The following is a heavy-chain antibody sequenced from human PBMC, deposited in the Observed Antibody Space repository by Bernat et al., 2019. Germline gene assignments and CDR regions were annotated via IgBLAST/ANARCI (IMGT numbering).Heavy chain of an antibody. CDR2: IYSGGST. CDR1: GFTVSSNY. Sequence: EVQLLETGGGLLQPGGSLRLSCAASGFTVSSNYMTWVRQAPGKGLECVSIIYSGGSTYYADSVKGRFTMSRDNSENTVFLQMNSLRAEDTAVYFGARSTNGWYAFSYYMDVWGKGTTVTVSS. D-gene: IGHD6-19*01. V-gene: IGHV3-53*02. J-gene: IGHJ6*03. CDR3: ARSTNGWYAFSYYMDV.